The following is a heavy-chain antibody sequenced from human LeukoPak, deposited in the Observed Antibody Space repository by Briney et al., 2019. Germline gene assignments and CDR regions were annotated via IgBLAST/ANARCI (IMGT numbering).Heavy chain of an antibody. D-gene: IGHD5-12*01. CDR1: GGTFSSYA. Sequence: GASVKVSCKASGGTFSSYAISCVREAPGQGLEWMGRIIPILGIANYAQKFQGRVTITADKSTSTAYMELSSLRSEDTAVYYCARDGSGYPNYYYYYGMDVWGQGTTVTVSS. CDR2: IIPILGIA. V-gene: IGHV1-69*04. CDR3: ARDGSGYPNYYYYYGMDV. J-gene: IGHJ6*02.